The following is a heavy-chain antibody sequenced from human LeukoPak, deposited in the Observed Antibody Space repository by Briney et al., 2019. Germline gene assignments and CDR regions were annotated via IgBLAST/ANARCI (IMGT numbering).Heavy chain of an antibody. Sequence: PSETLSLTCAVYGGSFSGYYWSWIRQPPGKGLEWIGEINHSGSTNYNPSLKSRVTISVDTSKNQSSLKLSSVTAAGTAVYYCARQTGYSSGWPMWGQGTLVTVSS. CDR2: INHSGST. V-gene: IGHV4-34*01. CDR1: GGSFSGYY. D-gene: IGHD6-19*01. CDR3: ARQTGYSSGWPM. J-gene: IGHJ4*02.